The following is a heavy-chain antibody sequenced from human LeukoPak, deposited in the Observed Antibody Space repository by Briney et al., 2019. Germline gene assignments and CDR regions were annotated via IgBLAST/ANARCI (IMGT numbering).Heavy chain of an antibody. V-gene: IGHV3-23*01. CDR2: ITGSGSTT. J-gene: IGHJ3*02. D-gene: IGHD3-10*01. CDR3: ARPLDYFALGSFSDAYDALDI. Sequence: PGGSLRVSCLASGFTFTNFAMNWVRQAPGKGLEWVSGITGSGSTTYYADSVKGRFTISRDNSKNTVYLQMNRLRAEDTAVYYCARPLDYFALGSFSDAYDALDIWGQGTMVTVS. CDR1: GFTFTNFA.